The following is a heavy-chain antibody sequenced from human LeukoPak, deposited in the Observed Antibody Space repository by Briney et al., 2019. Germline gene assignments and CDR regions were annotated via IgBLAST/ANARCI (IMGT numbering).Heavy chain of an antibody. CDR1: GGSFSGYY. J-gene: IGHJ5*02. Sequence: SETLSLTCAVYGGSFSGYYWSWIRQPPGKGLEWIGEINHSGSTNYNPPLKSRVTISVDTSKNQFSLKLSSVTAADTAVYYCARKTTVTAWWFDPWGQGTLVTVSS. CDR3: ARKTTVTAWWFDP. CDR2: INHSGST. V-gene: IGHV4-34*01. D-gene: IGHD4-11*01.